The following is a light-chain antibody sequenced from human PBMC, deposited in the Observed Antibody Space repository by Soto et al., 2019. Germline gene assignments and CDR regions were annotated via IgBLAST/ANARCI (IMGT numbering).Light chain of an antibody. CDR1: SSDVGVYNY. V-gene: IGLV2-11*01. CDR2: DVS. J-gene: IGLJ2*01. CDR3: CSYADNYTLVV. Sequence: QAVLTQPRSVSGSPGQSVTISCTGTSSDVGVYNYVSWYQQHPGKAPKLIIYDVSKRPSGVPDRFSGSKSGNTASLTISGLQAEDEADYYCCSYADNYTLVVFGGGTKLTVL.